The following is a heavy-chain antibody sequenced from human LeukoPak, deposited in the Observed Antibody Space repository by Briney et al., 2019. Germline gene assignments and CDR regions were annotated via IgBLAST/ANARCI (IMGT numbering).Heavy chain of an antibody. CDR3: AKANDYGDRYYFDY. D-gene: IGHD4-17*01. J-gene: IGHJ4*02. V-gene: IGHV3-9*01. Sequence: GGSLRLSCAASGFTFDDYAMHWVRQAPGKGLEWVSGISWNSGSIGYADSVKGRFTISRDNAKNSLYLQMNSLRAEDTALYYCAKANDYGDRYYFDYWGQGTLVTVSS. CDR2: ISWNSGSI. CDR1: GFTFDDYA.